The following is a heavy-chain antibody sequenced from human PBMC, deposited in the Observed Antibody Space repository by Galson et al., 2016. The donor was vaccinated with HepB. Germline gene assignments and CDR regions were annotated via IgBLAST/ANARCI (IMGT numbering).Heavy chain of an antibody. Sequence: SVKVSCKASGYSFTSYGFSWVRQAPGQGLEWMGWISPYNGNTNYAQKLQGGVTMTTDTSTNTAYMELRCLRSDDTAVYFCARLAAGTMAGDYWGQGTLVTVSS. J-gene: IGHJ4*02. CDR1: GYSFTSYG. D-gene: IGHD6-25*01. CDR3: ARLAAGTMAGDY. V-gene: IGHV1-18*01. CDR2: ISPYNGNT.